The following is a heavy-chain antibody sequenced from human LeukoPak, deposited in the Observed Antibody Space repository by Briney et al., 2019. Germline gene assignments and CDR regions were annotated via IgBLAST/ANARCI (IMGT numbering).Heavy chain of an antibody. D-gene: IGHD1-26*01. J-gene: IGHJ3*02. CDR1: GFTFSIYS. V-gene: IGHV3-48*01. CDR2: ISSSGNTI. CDR3: ARDENNSGTYYDAFDI. Sequence: GGSLRLSCAASGFTFSIYSMNWARQAPGKGLEWVSYISSSGNTIYYADSVKGRFTISRDNAKNSLYLQINSLRAEDAAVYYCARDENNSGTYYDAFDIWGQGTMVTVSS.